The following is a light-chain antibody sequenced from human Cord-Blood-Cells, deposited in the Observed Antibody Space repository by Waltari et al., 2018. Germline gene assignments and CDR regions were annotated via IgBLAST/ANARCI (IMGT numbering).Light chain of an antibody. CDR2: RNN. CDR1: SSNFGSNY. J-gene: IGLJ3*02. Sequence: QSVLTQPPSASGPPGQRVTISCSGSSSNFGSNYVYWYQQLPGTAPKLLIYRNNQRPSGVPDRFSGSKSGTSASLAISGLRSEDEADYYCAAWDDSLSGHWVFGGGTKLTVL. V-gene: IGLV1-47*01. CDR3: AAWDDSLSGHWV.